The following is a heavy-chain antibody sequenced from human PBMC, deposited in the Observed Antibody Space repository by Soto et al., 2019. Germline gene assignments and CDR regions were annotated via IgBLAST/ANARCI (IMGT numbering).Heavy chain of an antibody. CDR3: ARCLMAGTRERNYYYYYMDV. CDR2: IYYSGST. J-gene: IGHJ6*03. V-gene: IGHV4-59*08. CDR1: GGSISSYY. D-gene: IGHD2-8*01. Sequence: QVQLQESGPGLVKPSETLSLTCTVSGGSISSYYWSWIRQPPGKGLEWIGYIYYSGSTNYNPSLKSRVTISVDTSKNQFSLKLSSVTAADTAVYYCARCLMAGTRERNYYYYYMDVWGKGTTVTVSS.